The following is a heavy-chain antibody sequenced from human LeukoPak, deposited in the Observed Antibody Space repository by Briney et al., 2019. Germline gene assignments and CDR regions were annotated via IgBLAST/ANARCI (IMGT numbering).Heavy chain of an antibody. J-gene: IGHJ4*02. CDR1: GGSISSGGYY. CDR2: IYYSGST. D-gene: IGHD3-16*02. CDR3: ARTGATFGGVIAPLDY. V-gene: IGHV4-39*07. Sequence: SETLSLTCTVSGGSISSGGYYWGWIRQPPGKGLEWIGTIYYSGSTYYNPSLKSRVTILRDTSKNQFSLNLTSVTAADTAVYYCARTGATFGGVIAPLDYWGQGTLVTVSS.